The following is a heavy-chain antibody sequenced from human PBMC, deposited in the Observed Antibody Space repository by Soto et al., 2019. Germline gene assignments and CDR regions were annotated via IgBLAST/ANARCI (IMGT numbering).Heavy chain of an antibody. CDR2: ILHDGSNE. J-gene: IGHJ6*02. V-gene: IGHV3-30*18. Sequence: QVQLEESGGGVVQPGRSLRLSCAASGFSFSSYNMHWVRQAPGKGLEWVALILHDGSNEYYADSVKGRFTIPRDNSKNSLYLQMKSLRAEDTAVYYCAKSRDGYSFYFYYGMDVWGQGHPGTVSS. CDR1: GFSFSSYN. CDR3: AKSRDGYSFYFYYGMDV. D-gene: IGHD4-4*01.